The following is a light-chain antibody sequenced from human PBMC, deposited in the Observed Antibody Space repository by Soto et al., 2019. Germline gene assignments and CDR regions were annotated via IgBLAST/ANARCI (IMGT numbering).Light chain of an antibody. J-gene: IGLJ3*02. CDR3: AAWDDSLNGRAV. Sequence: QSVLTQPPSASGTPGQRVTISCSGSDSNIGSNTVNWYQQVPGTAPKLLIYSNSQRPSGVPDRFSGSKSGTSDSLAISGLQSEDEGDYYCAAWDDSLNGRAVFGGGTQLTVL. CDR1: DSNIGSNT. CDR2: SNS. V-gene: IGLV1-44*01.